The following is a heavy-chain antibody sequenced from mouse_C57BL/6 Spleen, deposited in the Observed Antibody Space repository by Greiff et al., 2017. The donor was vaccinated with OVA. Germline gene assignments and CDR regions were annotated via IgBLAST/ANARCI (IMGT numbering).Heavy chain of an antibody. CDR1: GYSITSGYF. CDR2: ISYAGSN. Sequence: EVKLVESGPGLVKPSQSLSLTCSVTGYSITSGYFWNWIRQFPGNKLEWMGYISYAGSNNYNPSLKNRIIITRDTSKNQFFLKLNSVTTEDTATDDCAREEIYSWYFDVWGKGTTVTVSS. V-gene: IGHV3-6*01. CDR3: AREEIYSWYFDV. J-gene: IGHJ1*03. D-gene: IGHD2-1*01.